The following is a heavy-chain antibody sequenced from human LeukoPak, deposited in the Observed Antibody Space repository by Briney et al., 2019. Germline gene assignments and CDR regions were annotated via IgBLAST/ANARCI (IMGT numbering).Heavy chain of an antibody. Sequence: ASVKVSCKASGYTFTGYYTHWVRQAPGQGPEWMGWTNPNSGGTNYAQKFQGRVTMTRDTSISTAYMELSRLTSDDTAVYYCAKDSSSWPARGDYFDYWGQGTLVTVSS. CDR1: GYTFTGYY. D-gene: IGHD6-13*01. CDR3: AKDSSSWPARGDYFDY. J-gene: IGHJ4*02. V-gene: IGHV1-2*02. CDR2: TNPNSGGT.